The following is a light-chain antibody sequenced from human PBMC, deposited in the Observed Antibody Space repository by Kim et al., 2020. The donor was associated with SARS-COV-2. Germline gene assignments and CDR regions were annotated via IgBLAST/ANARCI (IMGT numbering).Light chain of an antibody. CDR3: QQYGGSPRYS. J-gene: IGKJ2*01. CDR2: GAS. CDR1: QSVSSMY. V-gene: IGKV3-20*01. Sequence: EVVLTQSPGTLSLSPGERATPSCRASQSVSSMYFAWYQQKPGQAPRLLIYGASNRATGIPDRFSGSGSGTDFTLTISRLEPEDFAVYYCQQYGGSPRYSFGQGTKLEI.